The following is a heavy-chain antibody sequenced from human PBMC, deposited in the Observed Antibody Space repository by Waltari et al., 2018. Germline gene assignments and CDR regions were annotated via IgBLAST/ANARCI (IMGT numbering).Heavy chain of an antibody. CDR2: ITPILGIA. V-gene: IGHV1-69*04. D-gene: IGHD2-2*01. Sequence: QVQLVQSGAEVKKPESSVKVYCQASGGTFSTHIITWVRQAPGQGLELMGQITPILGIANYAQKFQDRVTITADESTSTSYMELSSLTSEDTAVYYCARGAAPMAVTSLDFWGQGTLVTVSS. J-gene: IGHJ4*02. CDR1: GGTFSTHI. CDR3: ARGAAPMAVTSLDF.